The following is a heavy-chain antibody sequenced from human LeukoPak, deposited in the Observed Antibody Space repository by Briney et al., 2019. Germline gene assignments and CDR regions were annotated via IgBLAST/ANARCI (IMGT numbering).Heavy chain of an antibody. Sequence: PSETLSLTCTVSGGSISSYYWSWIRQPPGKGLEWIGYIFYSGSTNYNPSLRSRVTISLDTSKNQFSLKLSSVTAADTAVYYCARDRASAWQEEAFDLWGQGTIVAVSS. CDR1: GGSISSYY. CDR2: IFYSGST. D-gene: IGHD6-19*01. J-gene: IGHJ3*01. V-gene: IGHV4-59*12. CDR3: ARDRASAWQEEAFDL.